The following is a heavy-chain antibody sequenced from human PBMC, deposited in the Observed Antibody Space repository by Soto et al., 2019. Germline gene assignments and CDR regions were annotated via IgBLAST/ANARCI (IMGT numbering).Heavy chain of an antibody. Sequence: GESLKISCKGSGYSFSTYWIGWVRQMPGKGLEWMGIIFPGDSDTRYSPSFRGQVIISVDKSISTAYLQWYSLKDAAVYYCARGHEYGGNSDAYDIWGQGTVVTVSS. J-gene: IGHJ3*02. CDR1: GYSFSTYW. CDR3: ARGHEYGGNSDAYDI. D-gene: IGHD4-17*01. V-gene: IGHV5-51*01. CDR2: IFPGDSDT.